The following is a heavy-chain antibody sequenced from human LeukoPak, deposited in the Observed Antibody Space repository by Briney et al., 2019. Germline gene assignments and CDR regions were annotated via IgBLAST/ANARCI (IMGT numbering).Heavy chain of an antibody. CDR3: ARGYYAGRGHHFEY. CDR2: IWSDGSNK. J-gene: IGHJ4*02. CDR1: GYTFTGYY. Sequence: SCKASGYTFTGYYMHWVRQAPGKGLEWVTVIWSDGSNKYYADSVKGRFTISRDNSKNTLYLQMNSLRAEDTAVYYCARGYYAGRGHHFEYWGQGTLVTVSS. V-gene: IGHV3-33*01. D-gene: IGHD3-22*01.